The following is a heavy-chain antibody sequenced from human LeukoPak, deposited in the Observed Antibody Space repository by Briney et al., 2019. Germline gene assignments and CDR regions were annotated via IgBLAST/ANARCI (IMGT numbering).Heavy chain of an antibody. Sequence: PGGSLRLSCAASGFTFSSYAMSWVRQAPGKGLEWVSVISGSGGSTYYADSVKGRFTISRDNSKSTLYLQMNSLRAEDTAVYYCAKGDLYYYYNMDVWGKGTTVTVSS. J-gene: IGHJ6*03. CDR1: GFTFSSYA. CDR2: ISGSGGST. V-gene: IGHV3-23*01. CDR3: AKGDLYYYYNMDV.